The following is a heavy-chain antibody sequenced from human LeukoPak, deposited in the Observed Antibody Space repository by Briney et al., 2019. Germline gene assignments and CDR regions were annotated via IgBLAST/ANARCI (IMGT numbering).Heavy chain of an antibody. CDR1: GYTFTSYD. CDR2: INPNSGHT. J-gene: IGHJ4*02. V-gene: IGHV1-8*01. D-gene: IGHD4-17*01. CDR3: ARELRRDAY. Sequence: ASVKVSCKASGYTFTSYDVNWVRQATGQGLEWMGYINPNSGHTTYAQRFQGRVTMTRDTSISTVYMELTSLTSEDKAIYYCARELRRDAYWGQGALVTVSS.